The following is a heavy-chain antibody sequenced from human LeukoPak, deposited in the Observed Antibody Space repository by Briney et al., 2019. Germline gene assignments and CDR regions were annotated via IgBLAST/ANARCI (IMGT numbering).Heavy chain of an antibody. CDR1: GFTFSSYA. Sequence: PGGSLRLSCAASGFTFSSYAMSWVRQAPGKGLEWVSAISGSGGSTYYADSVKGRFTISRDNSKNTLYLQMNSLRAEDTAVYYCAKVDSSGYYPAYYFDYWGQGTLVTVSS. D-gene: IGHD3-22*01. J-gene: IGHJ4*02. CDR2: ISGSGGST. CDR3: AKVDSSGYYPAYYFDY. V-gene: IGHV3-23*01.